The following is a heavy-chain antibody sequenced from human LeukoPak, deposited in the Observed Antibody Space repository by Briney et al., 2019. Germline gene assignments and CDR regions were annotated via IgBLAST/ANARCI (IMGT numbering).Heavy chain of an antibody. CDR1: GFTFSSNA. CDR2: ISGNYGST. D-gene: IGHD2-21*02. J-gene: IGHJ3*01. CDR3: AKVVLLLTASDAFDF. V-gene: IGHV3-23*01. Sequence: PGGSPRLSCAASGFTFSSNAMGWVRQAPGKGLEWVSTISGNYGSTYYADSVKGRFTISRDNFKNTVFLRMNSLRAEDTAVYYCAKVVLLLTASDAFDFWGQGTKVTVSS.